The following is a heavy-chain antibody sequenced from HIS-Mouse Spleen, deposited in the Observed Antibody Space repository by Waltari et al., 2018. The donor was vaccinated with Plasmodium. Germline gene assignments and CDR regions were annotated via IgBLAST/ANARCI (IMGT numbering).Heavy chain of an antibody. CDR2: INPNSGGT. D-gene: IGHD6-13*01. CDR3: ARVLGYKAAAGTFVEYFQH. V-gene: IGHV1-2*02. J-gene: IGHJ1*01. Sequence: QVQLVQSGAEVKKPGASVKVSCKASAYTFTGYYLNRVRPAPGQGLEWMGWINPNSGGTNYAQKFQGRVTMTRDTSISTAYMELSRLRSDDTAVYYCARVLGYKAAAGTFVEYFQHWGQGTLVTVSS. CDR1: AYTFTGYY.